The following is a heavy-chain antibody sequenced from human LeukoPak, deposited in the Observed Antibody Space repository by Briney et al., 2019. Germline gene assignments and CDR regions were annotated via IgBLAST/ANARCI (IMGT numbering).Heavy chain of an antibody. CDR2: ISAYNGNT. CDR3: ARVPTVANNWFDP. CDR1: GYTFTSYD. Sequence: ASVKVSCKTSGYTFTSYDIDWVRQATGQGLEWMGWISAYNGNTNYAPKLQGRVTMTTDTSTSTAYMELRSLRSDDTAVYYCARVPTVANNWFDPWGQGTLVTVSS. V-gene: IGHV1-18*01. J-gene: IGHJ5*02. D-gene: IGHD4-23*01.